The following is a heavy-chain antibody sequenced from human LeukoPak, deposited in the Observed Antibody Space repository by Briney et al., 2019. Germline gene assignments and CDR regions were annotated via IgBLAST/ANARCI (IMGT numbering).Heavy chain of an antibody. CDR2: IWYDGSNK. V-gene: IGHV3-33*08. CDR1: GFTFSSYA. Sequence: GGSLRLSCAASGFTFSSYAMSWVRQAPGKGLEWVAVIWYDGSNKYYADSVKGRFTISRDNSKNTLYLQMNSLRAEDTAVYYCARDGNYYDSSGYSAFDYWGQGTLVTVSS. D-gene: IGHD3-22*01. J-gene: IGHJ4*02. CDR3: ARDGNYYDSSGYSAFDY.